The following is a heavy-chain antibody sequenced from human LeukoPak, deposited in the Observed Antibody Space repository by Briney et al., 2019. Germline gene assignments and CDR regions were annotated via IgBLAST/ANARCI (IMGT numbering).Heavy chain of an antibody. CDR3: ATLTTVTNKGDY. Sequence: ASVKVSCKASGYTFTSFDINWVRQATGQGLEWMGWMNPNSGNTGYAQKFQGRVTMTRNTSISTAYMELSSLRSEDTAVYYCATLTTVTNKGDYWGQGTLVTVSS. V-gene: IGHV1-8*01. J-gene: IGHJ4*02. CDR1: GYTFTSFD. CDR2: MNPNSGNT. D-gene: IGHD4-17*01.